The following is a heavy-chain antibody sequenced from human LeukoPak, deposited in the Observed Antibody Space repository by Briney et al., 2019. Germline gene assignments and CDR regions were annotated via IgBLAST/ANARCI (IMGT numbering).Heavy chain of an antibody. CDR1: GFTLSNNA. CDR2: LGSDGGN. D-gene: IGHD3-10*01. V-gene: IGHV3-23*01. Sequence: GGSLRLSCAASGFTLSNNAMSWVRQAPGKGLEWVSALGSDGGNYYADSVKGRFTISRDNSKNTLYLQMNSLRVEDTAAYYCAKDLLNGELDYWGQGTLVTVPS. J-gene: IGHJ4*02. CDR3: AKDLLNGELDY.